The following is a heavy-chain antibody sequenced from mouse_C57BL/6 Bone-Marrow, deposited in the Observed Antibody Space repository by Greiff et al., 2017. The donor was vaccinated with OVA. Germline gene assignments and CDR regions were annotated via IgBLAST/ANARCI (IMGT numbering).Heavy chain of an antibody. Sequence: QVQLQQPGAELVMPGASVKLSCKASGYTFTSYWMHWVKQRPGQGPEWIGEIDPSDSYTNYNQKFKGKSTLTVDKSSSTAYMQLSSLTSEDSAVYYCAREGWFAYWGQGTLVTVSA. V-gene: IGHV1-69*01. CDR3: AREGWFAY. CDR1: GYTFTSYW. CDR2: IDPSDSYT. J-gene: IGHJ3*01.